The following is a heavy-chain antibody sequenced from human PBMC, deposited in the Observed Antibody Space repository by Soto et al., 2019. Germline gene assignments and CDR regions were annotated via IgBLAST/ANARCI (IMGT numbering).Heavy chain of an antibody. CDR1: GFTFSSYA. CDR2: ISYDGSNK. V-gene: IGHV3-30-3*01. D-gene: IGHD3-22*01. Sequence: PGGSLRLSCAASGFTFSSYAMHWVRQAPGKGLEWVAVISYDGSNKYYADSVKGRFTISRDNSKNTLYLQMNSLRAEDTAVYYCARDLPRITMIVVVTPDYWGQGTLVTVSS. J-gene: IGHJ4*02. CDR3: ARDLPRITMIVVVTPDY.